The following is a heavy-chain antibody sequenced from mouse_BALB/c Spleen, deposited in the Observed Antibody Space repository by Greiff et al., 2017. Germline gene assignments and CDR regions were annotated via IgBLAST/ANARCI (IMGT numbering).Heavy chain of an antibody. CDR1: GYAFSSYW. CDR2: IYPGDGDT. V-gene: IGHV1-80*01. CDR3: ARSEGYYYAMDY. Sequence: QVQLKQSGAELVRPGSSVKISCKASGYAFSSYWMNWVKQRPGQGLEWIGQIYPGDGDTNYNGKFKGKATLTADISSSTAYMQLSSLTSEDSAVYFCARSEGYYYAMDYWGQGTSVTVSS. J-gene: IGHJ4*01.